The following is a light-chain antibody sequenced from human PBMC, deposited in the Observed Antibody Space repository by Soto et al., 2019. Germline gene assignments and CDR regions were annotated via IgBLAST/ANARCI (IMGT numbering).Light chain of an antibody. J-gene: IGKJ5*01. CDR3: QQYDNLPIT. V-gene: IGKV1-33*01. Sequence: DIQMPQSPSSLSASVGDRVTITCQASQDISNYLHWYQQKPGKAPKLLIYDASNLETGVPSRCSGSESGTDFTFTISSLQPADIATYYCQQYDNLPITFGQGTRLEIK. CDR2: DAS. CDR1: QDISNY.